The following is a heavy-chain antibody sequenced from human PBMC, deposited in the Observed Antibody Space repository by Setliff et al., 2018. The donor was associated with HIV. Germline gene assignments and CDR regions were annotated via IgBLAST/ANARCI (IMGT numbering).Heavy chain of an antibody. D-gene: IGHD3-3*01. J-gene: IGHJ4*02. Sequence: SETLSLTCTVSGGSISSGSDYWSWTRQPAGKGLEWIGQIHISGTANYNPSLKSRVTISIDTSKHQFSLKLTSVTAADTAVYYCARDVMEWFGNYFDNWGQGALVTSPQ. CDR1: GGSISSGSDY. V-gene: IGHV4-61*09. CDR3: ARDVMEWFGNYFDN. CDR2: IHISGTA.